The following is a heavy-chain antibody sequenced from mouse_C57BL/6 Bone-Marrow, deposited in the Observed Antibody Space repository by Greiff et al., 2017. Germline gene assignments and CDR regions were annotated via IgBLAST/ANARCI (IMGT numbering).Heavy chain of an antibody. CDR3: ARSYYYGSSYDWFAY. J-gene: IGHJ3*01. D-gene: IGHD1-1*01. V-gene: IGHV5-6*01. CDR1: GFTFSSYG. CDR2: ISSGGSYT. Sequence: EVQGVESGGDLVKPGGSLKLSCAASGFTFSSYGMSWVRQTPDKRLEWVATISSGGSYTYYPDSVKGRFTISRDNAKNTLYLQMSSMKSENTAMYYCARSYYYGSSYDWFAYWGQGTLVTVSA.